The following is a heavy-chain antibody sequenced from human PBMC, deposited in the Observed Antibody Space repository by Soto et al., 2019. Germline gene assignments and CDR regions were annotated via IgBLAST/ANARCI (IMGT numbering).Heavy chain of an antibody. J-gene: IGHJ4*02. CDR3: ATRRGYSYGSGGFGY. CDR1: GGSFSGYY. V-gene: IGHV4-34*01. CDR2: INHSGST. D-gene: IGHD5-18*01. Sequence: QVQLQQWGAGLLKPSETLSLTCAVYGGSFSGYYWSWIRQPPGKGLEWIGEINHSGSTNYNPSLKSRVTISVHPSKNQFSLKLSAVTAADTAVYYCATRRGYSYGSGGFGYWGQGTLVTVSS.